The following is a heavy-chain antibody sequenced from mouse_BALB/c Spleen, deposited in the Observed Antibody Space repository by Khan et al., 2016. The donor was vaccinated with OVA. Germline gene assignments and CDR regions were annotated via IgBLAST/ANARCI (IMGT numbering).Heavy chain of an antibody. V-gene: IGHV1-87*01. CDR1: GYTFTRYW. CDR3: ASHYGSYFDY. D-gene: IGHD2-1*01. CDR2: IYPGDGDT. Sequence: QVQLKESGAELARPGASVKLSCKASGYTFTRYWIQWVKERPGQGLEWIGAIYPGDGDTRYTQKFKGKATMTADKSSSTAYMQLSSLASEDSVVYYCASHYGSYFDYWGQGTTLTVSS. J-gene: IGHJ2*01.